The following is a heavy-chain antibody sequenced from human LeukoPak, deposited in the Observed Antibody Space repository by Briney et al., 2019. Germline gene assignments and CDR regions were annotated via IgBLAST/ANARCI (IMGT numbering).Heavy chain of an antibody. J-gene: IGHJ5*02. V-gene: IGHV3-74*01. D-gene: IGHD3-22*01. CDR1: GFTYSNYW. CDR2: IKYDGSTT. CDR3: TRADDSNGKNWFDP. Sequence: GGSLRLSCEASGFTYSNYWTHWVRQDPVKGLVWVSRIKYDGSTTNYADSVKGRFTISRDNAKNTVYLQMNSLRAEDTAVYFCTRADDSNGKNWFDPWGQGTLVTVSS.